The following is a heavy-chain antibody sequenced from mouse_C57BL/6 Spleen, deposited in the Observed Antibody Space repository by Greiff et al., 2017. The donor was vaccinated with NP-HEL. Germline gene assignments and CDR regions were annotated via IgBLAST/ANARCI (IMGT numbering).Heavy chain of an antibody. D-gene: IGHD2-3*01. CDR1: GFTFSDYG. CDR2: ISSGSSTI. CDR3: ARGIYDGYYGLDY. Sequence: EVKLVESGGGLVKPGGSLKLSCAASGFTFSDYGMHWVRQAPEKGLEWVAYISSGSSTIYYADTVKGRFTISRDNAKNTLFLQMTSLRSEDTAMYYCARGIYDGYYGLDYWGQGTTLTVSS. J-gene: IGHJ2*01. V-gene: IGHV5-17*01.